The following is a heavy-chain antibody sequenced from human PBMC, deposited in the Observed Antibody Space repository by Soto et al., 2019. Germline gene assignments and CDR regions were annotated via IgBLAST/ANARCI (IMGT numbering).Heavy chain of an antibody. CDR1: GITFRSRA. CDR3: ARDLGQQAYSFEY. D-gene: IGHD6-13*01. CDR2: TTDTDGDR. Sequence: GGSLRLSCVASGITFRSRAMSWVRQAPGEGLEWVSTTTDTDGDRKYADSVRGRFTISRDNSKNTLYLQMSSLRAEDSAVYFCARDLGQQAYSFEYRGQGTVVTVSS. V-gene: IGHV3-23*01. J-gene: IGHJ4*02.